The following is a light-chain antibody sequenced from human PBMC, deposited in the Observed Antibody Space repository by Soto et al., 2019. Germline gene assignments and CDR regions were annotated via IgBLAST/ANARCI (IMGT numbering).Light chain of an antibody. V-gene: IGKV1-8*01. CDR3: QQYYSYPPT. J-gene: IGKJ2*01. Sequence: AIRMTQSPSSLSASTGDRVTITCRASQGISSYLAWYQQKPGKAPKLLIYAASTLQSGVPSRFSGSGSGTDFTLTISCPQSEDFATYYCQQYYSYPPTFGQGTKLEIK. CDR2: AAS. CDR1: QGISSY.